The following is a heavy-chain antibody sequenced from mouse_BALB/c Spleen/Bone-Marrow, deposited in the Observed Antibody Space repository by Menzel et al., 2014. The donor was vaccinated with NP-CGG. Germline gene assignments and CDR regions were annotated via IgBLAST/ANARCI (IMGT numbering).Heavy chain of an antibody. J-gene: IGHJ2*01. CDR3: ARGGISVDY. Sequence: VMLVESGAELVRPGSSVKISCESSGYVFSTYWINWVKQRPGQGLEWIGQIYPGDGDTDYNGKFKDKATLTADKSSNTAYMQLSSLTSEDSAAYFCARGGISVDYWGQGTTLTVSS. CDR1: GYVFSTYW. CDR2: IYPGDGDT. V-gene: IGHV1-80*01.